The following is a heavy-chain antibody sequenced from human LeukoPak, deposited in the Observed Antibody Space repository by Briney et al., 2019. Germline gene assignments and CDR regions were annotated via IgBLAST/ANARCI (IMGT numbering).Heavy chain of an antibody. CDR3: ARGDLTGY. CDR2: ISSSSSTI. D-gene: IGHD4/OR15-4a*01. J-gene: IGHJ4*02. Sequence: GGSLRLSCAASGFTFSSYSMNWVRQAPGKGLEWVSYISSSSSTIYYADSVKGRFTISRDNAKNSLYLQMNSLRAEDTAVYYCARGDLTGYWGQGTLVTVSS. V-gene: IGHV3-48*01. CDR1: GFTFSSYS.